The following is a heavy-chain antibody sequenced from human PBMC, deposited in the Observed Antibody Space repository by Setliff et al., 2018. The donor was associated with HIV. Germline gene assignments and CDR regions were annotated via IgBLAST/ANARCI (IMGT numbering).Heavy chain of an antibody. V-gene: IGHV4-4*08. Sequence: PSETLSLTCTVSGGSISSYSWSWIRQPPGKGLEWIGYIYTSGNTSYHPSLKSRLTISVDTSKNQFSLRLTAMPAAYTARYCCARPSRTSPSWFDYWGQGIPVTVSS. CDR1: GGSISSYS. D-gene: IGHD6-6*01. J-gene: IGHJ4*02. CDR3: ARPSRTSPSWFDY. CDR2: IYTSGNT.